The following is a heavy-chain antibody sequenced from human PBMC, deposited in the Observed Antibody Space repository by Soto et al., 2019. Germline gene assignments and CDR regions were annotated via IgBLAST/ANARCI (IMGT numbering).Heavy chain of an antibody. Sequence: EVQLVESGGGLVQPGGSLRLSCAASRFTFRSYWMHWVRQAPGKGLVWVSRINGDGSNITYADSVKGRFTISRDNAKNTLYLQMNSLRAEDTAVYYCARSLYSISHLDYWGQGTPVTVSS. D-gene: IGHD6-6*01. CDR3: ARSLYSISHLDY. V-gene: IGHV3-74*01. J-gene: IGHJ4*02. CDR1: RFTFRSYW. CDR2: INGDGSNI.